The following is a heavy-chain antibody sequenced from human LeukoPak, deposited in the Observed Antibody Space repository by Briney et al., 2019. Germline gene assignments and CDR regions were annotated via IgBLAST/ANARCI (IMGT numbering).Heavy chain of an antibody. Sequence: GASVKVSCKASGYTFTSYGISWVRQAPGQGLEWMGWISAYNGNTNYAQKLQGRVTMTTDTSTSTAYMELRSLRSDDTAVCYCARDGRDPYYYDSSGYYYAANWGQGTLVTVSS. CDR2: ISAYNGNT. CDR3: ARDGRDPYYYDSSGYYYAAN. CDR1: GYTFTSYG. J-gene: IGHJ4*02. V-gene: IGHV1-18*01. D-gene: IGHD3-22*01.